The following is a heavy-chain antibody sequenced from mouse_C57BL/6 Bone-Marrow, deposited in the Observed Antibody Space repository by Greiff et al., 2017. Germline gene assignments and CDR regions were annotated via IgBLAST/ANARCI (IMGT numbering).Heavy chain of an antibody. CDR1: GYTFTSYW. J-gene: IGHJ3*01. V-gene: IGHV1-69*01. CDR3: ARQGGFAY. CDR2: IDPSDSYT. Sequence: QVQLQQPGAELVMPGASVKLSCKASGYTFTSYWMHWVKQRPGQGLEWIGEIDPSDSYTNYNQKFKGKSTLTVDKSSSTAYMQLSSLISEDSAVYYCARQGGFAYWGQGTLVTVSA.